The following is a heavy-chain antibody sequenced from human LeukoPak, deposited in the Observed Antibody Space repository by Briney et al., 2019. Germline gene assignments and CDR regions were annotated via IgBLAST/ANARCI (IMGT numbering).Heavy chain of an antibody. CDR3: ARAAMGVTFGGVIDN. CDR2: IIPIFGTA. Sequence: ASVKVSCKASGGTFSSYAISWVRQAPGQGLEWMGGIIPIFGTANYAQKFQGRVTITTDESTSTAYMELSSLRSEDTAVYYCARAAMGVTFGGVIDNWGQGTLVTVSS. V-gene: IGHV1-69*05. CDR1: GGTFSSYA. D-gene: IGHD3-16*02. J-gene: IGHJ4*02.